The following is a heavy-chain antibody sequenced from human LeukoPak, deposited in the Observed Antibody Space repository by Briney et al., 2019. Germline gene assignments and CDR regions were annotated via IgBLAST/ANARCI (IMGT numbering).Heavy chain of an antibody. V-gene: IGHV3-73*01. Sequence: GSLRLSCAASGFTFSGSAMHWVRQASGKGLEWVGRIRSKANSYATAYAASVKGRFTISRDDSKNTAYLQMNSLKTEDTAVYYCAKDPMYYYDSSGYHYYWGQGTLVTVSS. CDR2: IRSKANSYAT. J-gene: IGHJ4*02. CDR3: AKDPMYYYDSSGYHYY. CDR1: GFTFSGSA. D-gene: IGHD3-22*01.